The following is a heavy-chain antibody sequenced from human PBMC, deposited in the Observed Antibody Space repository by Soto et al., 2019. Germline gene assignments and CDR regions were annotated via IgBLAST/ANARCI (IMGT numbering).Heavy chain of an antibody. D-gene: IGHD2-15*01. CDR3: ARDGVAAGLYLDN. Sequence: GGSLRLSCAAPGLIFRGYWMSWVRQAPGKGLEWVANINQDGREKYYVDSVRGRFIISRDNAENSLYLQMNSLRAEDTALYYCARDGVAAGLYLDNWGQGTLVTVSS. CDR2: INQDGREK. J-gene: IGHJ4*02. V-gene: IGHV3-7*01. CDR1: GLIFRGYW.